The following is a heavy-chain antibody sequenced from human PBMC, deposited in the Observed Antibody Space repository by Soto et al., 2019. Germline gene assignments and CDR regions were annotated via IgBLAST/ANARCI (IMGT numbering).Heavy chain of an antibody. CDR3: AKVGPAYSGYDYFDY. Sequence: QVQLVESGGGVVQPGRSLRLSCAASGFTFSSYGIHWVRQAPGKGLEWAAFISYEGSNKYYADSVKGRFTVSRDNSKNTLYLQMNSLRAEATAVYYCAKVGPAYSGYDYFDYWGQGTLVTVSS. J-gene: IGHJ4*02. D-gene: IGHD5-12*01. V-gene: IGHV3-30*18. CDR2: ISYEGSNK. CDR1: GFTFSSYG.